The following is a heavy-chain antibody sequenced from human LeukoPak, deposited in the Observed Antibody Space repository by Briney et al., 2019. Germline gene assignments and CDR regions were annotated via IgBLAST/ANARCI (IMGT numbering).Heavy chain of an antibody. Sequence: ASVKVSCKTSGFTFTNYAIHWVRQAPGQRLEWMGWSDADNGNTKSSQDFQGRVNITGDTSATAAYMELSSLRSEDTAVYYCARGLRYCAGGTCFEVLDYWGQGTLVTVSS. D-gene: IGHD2-15*01. CDR3: ARGLRYCAGGTCFEVLDY. CDR1: GFTFTNYA. CDR2: SDADNGNT. V-gene: IGHV1-3*02. J-gene: IGHJ4*02.